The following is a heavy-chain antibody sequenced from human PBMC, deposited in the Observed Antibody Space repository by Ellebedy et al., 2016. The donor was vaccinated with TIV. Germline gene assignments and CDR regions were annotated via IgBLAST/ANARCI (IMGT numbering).Heavy chain of an antibody. D-gene: IGHD1-26*01. CDR2: INHSGST. J-gene: IGHJ6*02. Sequence: SETLSLTXAVYGGSFSGYYWSWIRQPPGKGLEWIGEINHSGSTNYNPSLKSRVTISVDTSKNQFSLKLSSVTAADTAVYYCARGPYSGSYYEGYYYYYGMDVWGQGTTVTVSS. CDR3: ARGPYSGSYYEGYYYYYGMDV. CDR1: GGSFSGYY. V-gene: IGHV4-34*01.